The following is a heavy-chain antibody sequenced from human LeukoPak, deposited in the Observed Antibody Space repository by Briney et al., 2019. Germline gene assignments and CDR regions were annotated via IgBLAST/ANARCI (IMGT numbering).Heavy chain of an antibody. D-gene: IGHD3-10*01. V-gene: IGHV4-34*01. CDR1: GGSFSGYY. CDR2: INHSGST. CDR3: ARSRGVTMVRGVPYYFDY. Sequence: SETLSLTCAVYGGSFSGYYWSWIRQPPGKGLEWIGEINHSGSTNYNRSLKSRVTISVDTSKNQFSLKLGSVTAADTAVYYCARSRGVTMVRGVPYYFDYWGQGTLVTVSS. J-gene: IGHJ4*02.